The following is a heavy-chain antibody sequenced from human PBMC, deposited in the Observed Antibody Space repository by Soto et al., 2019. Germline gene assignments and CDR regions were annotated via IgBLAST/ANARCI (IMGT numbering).Heavy chain of an antibody. CDR2: ISHSGTP. CDR3: ATLPPRIEVPVLPIPT. V-gene: IGHV4-30-2*01. CDR1: GVSVSSVGSS. J-gene: IGHJ5*02. Sequence: SETLSLTCGVSGVSVSSVGSSWSWIRQPPGKGLQWVGYISHSGTPYYNPSLKPRVTISVDRSKSRFSLNLSSVTAADTAVYYCATLPPRIEVPVLPIPTWGQGTLVTVSS. D-gene: IGHD2-15*01.